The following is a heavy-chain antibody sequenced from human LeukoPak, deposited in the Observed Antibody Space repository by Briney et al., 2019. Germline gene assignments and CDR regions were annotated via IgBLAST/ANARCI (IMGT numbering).Heavy chain of an antibody. CDR2: INSRSNDI. CDR3: AREGRAYRYSSSWYPTPSWFDP. V-gene: IGHV3-21*06. J-gene: IGHJ5*02. Sequence: PGGSLRLSCAASGFTFSNYGMHWVRQAPGKGLEWVSSINSRSNDIYYADSVKGRFTISRDNAKNSLYLQMNSLRAEDTAVYYCAREGRAYRYSSSWYPTPSWFDPWGQGTLVTVSS. D-gene: IGHD6-13*01. CDR1: GFTFSNYG.